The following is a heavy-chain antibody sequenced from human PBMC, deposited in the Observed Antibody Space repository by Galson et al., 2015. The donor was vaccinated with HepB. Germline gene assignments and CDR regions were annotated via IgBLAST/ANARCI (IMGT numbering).Heavy chain of an antibody. CDR1: GGTFSSYA. Sequence: SVKVSCKASGGTFSSYAITWVRQAPGQGLEWMGGIIPIFGTANYAQKFQGRVTITADESTSTAYMELTSLRPEDTAVYYCARRSTRTVSCYYYYMDVLGKGTTVTVSS. CDR3: ARRSTRTVSCYYYYMDV. D-gene: IGHD2-2*01. V-gene: IGHV1-69*13. CDR2: IIPIFGTA. J-gene: IGHJ6*03.